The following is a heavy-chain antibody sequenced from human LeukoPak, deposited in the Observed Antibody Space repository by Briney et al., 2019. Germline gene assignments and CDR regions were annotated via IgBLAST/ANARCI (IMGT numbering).Heavy chain of an antibody. CDR3: ARGPTRYYFDC. J-gene: IGHJ4*02. CDR2: IFYSGST. V-gene: IGHV4-59*01. CDR1: SGSISSYY. Sequence: SETLSLTCTVSSGSISSYYWSWIRQPPGKGLEWIGYIFYSGSTNYDPSLKSRVTISVDTSKNQFSLGLSSVTAADTAVYYCARGPTRYYFDCWGQGTLVTVSS. D-gene: IGHD4-17*01.